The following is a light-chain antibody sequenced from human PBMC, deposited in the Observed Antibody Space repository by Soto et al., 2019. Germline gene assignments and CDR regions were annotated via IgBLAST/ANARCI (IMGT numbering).Light chain of an antibody. CDR3: QQRSNWPFT. CDR2: EAS. Sequence: AIQLTQSPSSLSASVGDRVTITCRASQGISSALAWYQQKPGKAPKLLIYEASILQSGVPSRFSGSGSGTEFTLTISSLEPEDFAVYYCQQRSNWPFTFGPGTKVDIK. J-gene: IGKJ3*01. CDR1: QGISSA. V-gene: IGKV1-13*02.